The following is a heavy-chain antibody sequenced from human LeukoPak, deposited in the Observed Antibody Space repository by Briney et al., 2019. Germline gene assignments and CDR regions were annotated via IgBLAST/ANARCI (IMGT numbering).Heavy chain of an antibody. J-gene: IGHJ6*02. V-gene: IGHV4-31*03. CDR2: IYYSGST. CDR1: GGSISSGGYY. Sequence: SQTLSLTCTVSGGSISSGGYYWSWIRQHPGKGLEWIGYIYYSGSTYYNPSLKSRVTISVDTSKNQFFLKLSSVTVADTAVYYCGGGGGSYYYYYGMDVWGQGTTVTVSS. D-gene: IGHD3-16*01. CDR3: GGGGGSYYYYYGMDV.